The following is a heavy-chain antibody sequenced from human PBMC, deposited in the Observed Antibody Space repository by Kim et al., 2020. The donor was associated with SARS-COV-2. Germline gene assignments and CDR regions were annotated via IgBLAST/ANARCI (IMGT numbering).Heavy chain of an antibody. CDR3: ARGGEDIVVVPAPNWFDP. Sequence: KSRVTRSVDTSKNQFSLKLSSVTAADTAVYYCARGGEDIVVVPAPNWFDPWGQGTLVTVSS. D-gene: IGHD2-2*01. V-gene: IGHV4-30-2*05. J-gene: IGHJ5*02.